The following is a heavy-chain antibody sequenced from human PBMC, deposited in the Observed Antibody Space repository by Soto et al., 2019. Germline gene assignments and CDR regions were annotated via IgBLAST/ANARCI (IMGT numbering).Heavy chain of an antibody. J-gene: IGHJ4*02. Sequence: SETLSLTCAVSAYSISSGYYWGCIRQPPGKGLEWIGSIYHRGSTYYNPSLKSRVTISVDTSKNQFSLKLRSVTAADTAVYYCARMGFYYDSSGYDYWGQGTLVTVSS. CDR2: IYHRGST. CDR1: AYSISSGYY. V-gene: IGHV4-38-2*01. CDR3: ARMGFYYDSSGYDY. D-gene: IGHD3-22*01.